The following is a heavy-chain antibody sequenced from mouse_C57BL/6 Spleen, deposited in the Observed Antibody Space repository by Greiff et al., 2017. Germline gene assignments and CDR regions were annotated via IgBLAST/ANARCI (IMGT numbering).Heavy chain of an antibody. V-gene: IGHV5-9*01. D-gene: IGHD1-1*01. CDR3: ARDGYYGSNGFAY. Sequence: EVQLQQSGGGLVKPGGSLKLSCAASGFTFSSYTMSWVRQTPEKRLEWVATISGGGGNTYYPDSVKGRFTISRDNAKNTLYLQMSSLRSEDTALDYCARDGYYGSNGFAYWGQGTLVTVSA. J-gene: IGHJ3*01. CDR1: GFTFSSYT. CDR2: ISGGGGNT.